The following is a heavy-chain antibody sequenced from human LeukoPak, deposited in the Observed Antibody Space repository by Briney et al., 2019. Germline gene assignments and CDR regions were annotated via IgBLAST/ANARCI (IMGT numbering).Heavy chain of an antibody. V-gene: IGHV6-1*01. CDR3: ARDTDCSGSSCKGDYYYGMDV. CDR2: TYYRSKWYN. D-gene: IGHD2-15*01. J-gene: IGHJ6*02. CDR1: GDSVSSNSAA. Sequence: SQTLSLTCAISGDSVSSNSAAWNWIRQSPSRGLEWLGRTYYRSKWYNDYAVSVKSRITINPDTSKNQFSLQLNSVTPEDTAVYYCARDTDCSGSSCKGDYYYGMDVWGQGTTVTVSS.